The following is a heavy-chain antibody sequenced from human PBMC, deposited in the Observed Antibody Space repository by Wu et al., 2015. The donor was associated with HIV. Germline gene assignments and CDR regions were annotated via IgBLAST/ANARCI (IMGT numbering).Heavy chain of an antibody. D-gene: IGHD3-10*01. CDR2: IIPIFGTA. V-gene: IGHV1-69*13. CDR1: RHFSSYA. J-gene: IGHJ5*02. Sequence: QVQLVQSGLSEEAWLSEGLLQGFWRHFSSYAISWVATGPGQGLEWMGRIIPIFGTANYAQKFQGRVTIAADESTSTAYMELSSLRSEDTAVYYCARGSLLCFGELPSRQNSECNWFDPWGQGTLVTVSS. CDR3: ARGSLLCFGELPSRQNSECNWFDP.